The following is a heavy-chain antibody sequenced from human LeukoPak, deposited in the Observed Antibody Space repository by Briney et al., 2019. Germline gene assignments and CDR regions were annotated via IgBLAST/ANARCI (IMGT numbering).Heavy chain of an antibody. V-gene: IGHV1-18*01. CDR2: ISAYNGNT. Sequence: ASVKVSCKASGYTFTSYGISWVRQAPGQGLEWMGWISAYNGNTNYAQKLQGRVTMTTDTSTSTAYMELRSLRSDDTAVYYCARDFFQTYCSGGSCYSFKYFQHWGQGTLVTVSS. CDR1: GYTFTSYG. CDR3: ARDFFQTYCSGGSCYSFKYFQH. J-gene: IGHJ1*01. D-gene: IGHD2-15*01.